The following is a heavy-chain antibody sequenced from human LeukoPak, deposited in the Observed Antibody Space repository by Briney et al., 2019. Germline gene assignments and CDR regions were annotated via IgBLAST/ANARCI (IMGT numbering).Heavy chain of an antibody. CDR3: ARASSKQLAGYLPDGFDI. V-gene: IGHV3-21*01. J-gene: IGHJ3*02. CDR1: GFXFSSYS. Sequence: GGSLRLSCAASGFXFSSYSMNWVRQAPGKGLEWVSSISSSGTYVYYADSVKGRFTISRDNAKNSLSLQMNSLRADDAAAYYCARASSKQLAGYLPDGFDIWGQGTMVTVSS. D-gene: IGHD3-9*01. CDR2: ISSSGTYV.